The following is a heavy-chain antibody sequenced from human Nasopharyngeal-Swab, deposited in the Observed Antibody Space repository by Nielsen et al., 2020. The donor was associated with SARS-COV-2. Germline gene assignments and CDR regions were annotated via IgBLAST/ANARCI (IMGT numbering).Heavy chain of an antibody. J-gene: IGHJ6*02. V-gene: IGHV1-24*01. D-gene: IGHD6-19*01. CDR3: ATGAAVAGTPISYYYYYGMDV. Sequence: ASAQVSCKVSGYTLTDLSMHWVRQAPRNGLEWMGGFDPEDGETIYAQKFQGRVTMTEDTSTDTAYMELSSLRSEDTAVYYCATGAAVAGTPISYYYYYGMDVWGQGTTVTVSS. CDR1: GYTLTDLS. CDR2: FDPEDGET.